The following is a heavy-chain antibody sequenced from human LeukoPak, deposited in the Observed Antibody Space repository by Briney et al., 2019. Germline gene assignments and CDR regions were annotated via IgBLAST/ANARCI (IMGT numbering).Heavy chain of an antibody. CDR2: IYYSGKT. V-gene: IGHV4-39*07. CDR1: GGSISSSSFY. D-gene: IGHD4-11*01. Sequence: SETLSLTCTVSGGSISSSSFYWGWIRQPPGQGLEWIGSIYYSGKTYYNPSLKSRVTISVDTSKNQFSLKLSSVTAADTAVYYCARDRYSNYFDYWGQGTLVTVSS. CDR3: ARDRYSNYFDY. J-gene: IGHJ4*02.